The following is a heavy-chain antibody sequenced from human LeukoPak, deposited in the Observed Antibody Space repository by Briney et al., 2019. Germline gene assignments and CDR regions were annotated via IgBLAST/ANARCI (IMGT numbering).Heavy chain of an antibody. CDR3: ARDTYYYGSGSYSKDY. CDR1: GFTFSSYW. Sequence: GGSLRLSCVASGFTFSSYWMSWVRQAPGKGLEWVANIKQDGSEKYYVDSLKGRFTISRDNAKNSPYLQMNSLRAEDTAVYYCARDTYYYGSGSYSKDYWGQGTLVTVSS. V-gene: IGHV3-7*01. CDR2: IKQDGSEK. J-gene: IGHJ4*02. D-gene: IGHD3-10*01.